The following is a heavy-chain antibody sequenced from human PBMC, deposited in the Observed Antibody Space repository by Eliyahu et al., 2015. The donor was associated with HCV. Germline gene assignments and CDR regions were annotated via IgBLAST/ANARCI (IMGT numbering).Heavy chain of an antibody. CDR3: ARVGGDGKTSGYFDL. Sequence: QVQLVQSGAEVKKPXASVKVSCXASGYTFTSYXMXWVRQAPGQGXEWMGIINPSGGSTSYAQKFQGRVTMTRDTSTSTVYMELSSLRSEDTAVYYCARVGGDGKTSGYFDLWGRGTLVTVSS. D-gene: IGHD5-24*01. J-gene: IGHJ2*01. CDR1: GYTFTSYX. CDR2: INPSGGST. V-gene: IGHV1-46*01.